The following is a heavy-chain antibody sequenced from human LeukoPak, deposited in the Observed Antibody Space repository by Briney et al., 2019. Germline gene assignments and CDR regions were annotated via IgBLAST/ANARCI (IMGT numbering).Heavy chain of an antibody. V-gene: IGHV4-34*01. CDR3: ARDAGSFDY. D-gene: IGHD2-2*01. Sequence: SETLSLTCTVSGGSISSYYWSWIRQPPGKGLEWIGEINHSGSTNYNPSLKSRVTISVDTSKNQFSLKRSSVTAADTAVYYCARDAGSFDYWGQGTLVTVSS. CDR1: GGSISSYY. J-gene: IGHJ4*02. CDR2: INHSGST.